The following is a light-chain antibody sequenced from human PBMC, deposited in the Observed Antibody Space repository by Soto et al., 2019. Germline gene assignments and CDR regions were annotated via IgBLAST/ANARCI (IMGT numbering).Light chain of an antibody. CDR1: QSVLYSSNNKNY. Sequence: DIVMTQSPDSLAVSLGERATINCKSSQSVLYSSNNKNYLAWYQQKPGQPPKLLIYWASTRASGVPDRCSGSWSGTDFTLTISSLQVEDVAVYYCQQYYTTPQTFGQGTKVDIK. J-gene: IGKJ1*01. CDR3: QQYYTTPQT. V-gene: IGKV4-1*01. CDR2: WAS.